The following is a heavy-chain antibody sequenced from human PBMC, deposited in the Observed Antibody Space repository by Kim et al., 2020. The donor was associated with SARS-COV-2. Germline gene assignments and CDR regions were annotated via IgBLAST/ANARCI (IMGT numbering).Heavy chain of an antibody. D-gene: IGHD1-26*01. CDR2: IKSKTDGGTT. Sequence: GGSLRLSCAASGFTFSNAWLSWVRQAPGKGLEWVGRIKSKTDGGTTDYAAPVKGRFSISRDDSKNTLNLQMNSLKTEDTAVYYCTTAEDGVVGAKKNYWGQGTLVIVSS. J-gene: IGHJ4*02. CDR1: GFTFSNAW. V-gene: IGHV3-15*01. CDR3: TTAEDGVVGAKKNY.